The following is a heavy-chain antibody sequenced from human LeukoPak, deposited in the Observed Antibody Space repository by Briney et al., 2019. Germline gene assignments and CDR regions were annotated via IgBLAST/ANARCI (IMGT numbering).Heavy chain of an antibody. CDR2: ISASGGNT. CDR3: AKDGNWARFED. V-gene: IGHV3-23*01. J-gene: IGHJ4*02. D-gene: IGHD7-27*01. CDR1: GFSFSSYA. Sequence: GGSLRLSCAASGFSFSSYAMSWVRQAPGKGLEWVSAISASGGNTYYADSVKGRFTVSRDNSKNMVWLQINSPTAEDTATYYCAKDGNWARFEDWGQGTLVTVSS.